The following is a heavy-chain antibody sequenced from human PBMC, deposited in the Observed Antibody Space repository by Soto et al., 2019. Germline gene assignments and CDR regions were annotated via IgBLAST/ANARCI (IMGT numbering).Heavy chain of an antibody. J-gene: IGHJ4*02. CDR2: IYYSGST. D-gene: IGHD2-21*01. CDR1: GGSISSSSYY. Sequence: SETLSLTWTVSGGSISSSSYYWGWIRQPPGKGLEWIGNIYYSGSTYYNPSLKSRVTISVDRSKNQFSLKLSSVTAADTAVYYCARGNVVAIDYWGQGTLVTVSS. CDR3: ARGNVVAIDY. V-gene: IGHV4-39*07.